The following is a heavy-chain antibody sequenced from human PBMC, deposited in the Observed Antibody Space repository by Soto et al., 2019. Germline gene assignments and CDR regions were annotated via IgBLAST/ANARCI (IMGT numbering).Heavy chain of an antibody. CDR3: ARAYDSSGYYEYHFDY. CDR2: IYWDDYK. D-gene: IGHD3-22*01. J-gene: IGHJ4*02. V-gene: IGHV2-5*02. CDR1: EFSLTTTGVG. Sequence: SGPTLVNPTQTLTLTCTFSEFSLTTTGVGVGWIRQPPGKALEWLALIYWDDYKRYSPSLKSRLTITKDTSKNQVVLIMTNMDPVDTATYSCARAYDSSGYYEYHFDYWGQGTLVTVSS.